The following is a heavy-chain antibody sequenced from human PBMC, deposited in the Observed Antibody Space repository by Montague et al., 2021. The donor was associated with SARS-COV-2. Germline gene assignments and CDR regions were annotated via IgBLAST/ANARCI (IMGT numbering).Heavy chain of an antibody. CDR3: ARLKRYFDSSGSPSAFDF. CDR2: IYYTGNT. J-gene: IGHJ3*01. CDR1: GGSITNNIDY. D-gene: IGHD3-22*01. V-gene: IGHV4-39*02. Sequence: SETLSLTCTVSGGSITNNIDYLAWIRQPPGKGLERIGSIYYTGNTYYNPSLKSRVTISVVTSKNHFTLKLSSVTTAETAVYYCARLKRYFDSSGSPSAFDFWGQGTKVTVSS.